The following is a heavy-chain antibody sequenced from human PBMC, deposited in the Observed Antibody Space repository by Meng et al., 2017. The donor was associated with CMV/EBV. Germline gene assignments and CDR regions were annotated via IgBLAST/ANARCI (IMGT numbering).Heavy chain of an antibody. J-gene: IGHJ6*02. D-gene: IGHD3-22*01. CDR3: ARSAPSRSITMIVVVIDPLYYYYGMDV. Sequence: SVKVSCKASGGTFSSYAISWVRQAPGQGLEWMGGIIPILGIANYAQKFQGRVTITADKSTSTAYMELSSLRSEDTGVYYCARSAPSRSITMIVVVIDPLYYYYGMDVWGQGTTVTVSS. V-gene: IGHV1-69*10. CDR1: GGTFSSYA. CDR2: IIPILGIA.